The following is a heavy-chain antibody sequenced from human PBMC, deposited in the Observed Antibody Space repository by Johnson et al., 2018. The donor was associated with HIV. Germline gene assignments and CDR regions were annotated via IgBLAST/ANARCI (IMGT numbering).Heavy chain of an antibody. J-gene: IGHJ3*02. V-gene: IGHV3-13*01. CDR2: IGTAGDT. Sequence: EVQLVESGGGLVQPGGSLRLSCAASGFTFSSYDMHWVRQATGKGLEWVSAIGTAGDTYYPGSVKGRFTISRDNAKNSLYLQMNSLRAEDTAVYYCASGAYSSSLTFDIWGQGTMVTVSS. CDR3: ASGAYSSSLTFDI. CDR1: GFTFSSYD. D-gene: IGHD6-6*01.